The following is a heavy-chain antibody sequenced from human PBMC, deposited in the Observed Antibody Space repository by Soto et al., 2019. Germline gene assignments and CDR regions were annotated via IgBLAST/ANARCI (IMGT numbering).Heavy chain of an antibody. CDR3: AKDYDFWSGYYYYGSGSYAFDI. J-gene: IGHJ3*02. D-gene: IGHD3-3*01. CDR1: GFTFSSYG. V-gene: IGHV3-30*18. Sequence: GGSLRLSCAASGFTFSSYGMHWVRQAPGKGLEWVAVISYDGSNKYYADSVKGRFTISRDNSKNTLYLQMNSLRAEDTAVYYCAKDYDFWSGYYYYGSGSYAFDIWGQGTMVTVSS. CDR2: ISYDGSNK.